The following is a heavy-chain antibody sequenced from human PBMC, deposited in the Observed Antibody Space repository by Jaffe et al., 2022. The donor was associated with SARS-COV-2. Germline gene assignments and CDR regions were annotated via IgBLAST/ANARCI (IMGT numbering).Heavy chain of an antibody. J-gene: IGHJ3*02. Sequence: QVQLVQSGAEVKKPGASVKVSCKASGYTFTSYYLHWVRQAPGQGLEWMGIINPSGGSTTYAQKFQGRVTMTRDTSTSTVYMELSSLRSDDTAVYYCARVGYYYDKDGGPGEAPRLAGFDIWGQGTMVTVSS. D-gene: IGHD3-22*01. CDR1: GYTFTSYY. V-gene: IGHV1-46*01. CDR3: ARVGYYYDKDGGPGEAPRLAGFDI. CDR2: INPSGGST.